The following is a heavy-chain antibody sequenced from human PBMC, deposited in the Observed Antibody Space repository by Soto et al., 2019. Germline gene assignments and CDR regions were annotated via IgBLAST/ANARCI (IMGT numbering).Heavy chain of an antibody. V-gene: IGHV3-30*18. CDR1: GFTFSSYG. D-gene: IGHD6-6*01. Sequence: GGSLRLSCAASGFTFSSYGMHWVRQAPGKGLEWVAVISHDGSNKYYADSVKGRFTISRDNSKNTLYLQMNSLRAEDTAVYYCAKDSRNSSSATLPIYYYYYYMDVWGKGTTVTVSS. J-gene: IGHJ6*03. CDR3: AKDSRNSSSATLPIYYYYYYMDV. CDR2: ISHDGSNK.